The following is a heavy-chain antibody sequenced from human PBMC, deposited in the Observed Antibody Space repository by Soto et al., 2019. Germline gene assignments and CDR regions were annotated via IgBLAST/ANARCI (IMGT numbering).Heavy chain of an antibody. CDR2: IGGSGGSA. D-gene: IGHD6-19*01. Sequence: GGSLRLSCAASGFTFSSYAMSWVRQAPGKGLEWVSAIGGSGGSAYYADSVKGRFTISRDNSKNTLYLQMNSLRAEDTAVYYCAKVRIAVATHDAFDIWGQGTMVTVSS. CDR1: GFTFSSYA. J-gene: IGHJ3*02. V-gene: IGHV3-23*01. CDR3: AKVRIAVATHDAFDI.